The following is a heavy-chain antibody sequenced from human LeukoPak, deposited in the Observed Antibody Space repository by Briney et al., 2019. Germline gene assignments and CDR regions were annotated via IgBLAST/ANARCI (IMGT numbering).Heavy chain of an antibody. Sequence: SETLSLTCTVSGYSINSGYYWVWIRQPPGKGLEWIGSIYRSGSTNYNPSLKSRVTISVDTSKNQFSLKVSSVTAADTAVYYCERGDCSGSICYSPMDVWGTGTTVTVSS. CDR3: ERGDCSGSICYSPMDV. CDR2: IYRSGST. J-gene: IGHJ6*03. V-gene: IGHV4-38-2*02. CDR1: GYSINSGYY. D-gene: IGHD2-21*01.